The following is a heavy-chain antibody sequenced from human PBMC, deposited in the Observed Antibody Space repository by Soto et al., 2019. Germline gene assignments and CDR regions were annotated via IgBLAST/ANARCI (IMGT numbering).Heavy chain of an antibody. CDR1: GGSFSGYY. D-gene: IGHD2-8*02. Sequence: QVQLQQWGAGLLKHSETLSLTSAASGGSFSGYYWTWIRQPPGTGLEWIGEINHSGSTNYNPTLKSRVTISVDTSKNQFSLKLTSVTAADTAVYYCARDKITGLFDYWGQGTLVTVSS. CDR2: INHSGST. J-gene: IGHJ4*02. V-gene: IGHV4-34*01. CDR3: ARDKITGLFDY.